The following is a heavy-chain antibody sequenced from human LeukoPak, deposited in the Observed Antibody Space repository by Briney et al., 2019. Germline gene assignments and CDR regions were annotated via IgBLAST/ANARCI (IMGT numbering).Heavy chain of an antibody. Sequence: GGSLRLSCAASGFTFRSYAMNWVRQSPGKGLEWVSVISGSGGTTYYADSVKGRFTISRDNSKNTLYLQMNSLRAEDTAVYHCAKGTHSGYSYGYYYYYYMDVWGKGTTVIVSS. J-gene: IGHJ6*03. V-gene: IGHV3-23*01. CDR1: GFTFRSYA. CDR3: AKGTHSGYSYGYYYYYYMDV. CDR2: ISGSGGTT. D-gene: IGHD5-18*01.